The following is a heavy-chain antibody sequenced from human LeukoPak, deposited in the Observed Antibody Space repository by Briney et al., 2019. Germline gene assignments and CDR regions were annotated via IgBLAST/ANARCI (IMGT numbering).Heavy chain of an antibody. Sequence: GGSLRLSCAASGFTFSSYAMSWVRQAPGKGLEWVSAISGSGGSTYYADSVKGRFTISRDNSKNTLYLQMNSLRAEDTAVYYCAKDPRRGYSGYDPFDYWGQGTVVTVSS. D-gene: IGHD5-12*01. J-gene: IGHJ4*02. CDR3: AKDPRRGYSGYDPFDY. CDR2: ISGSGGST. CDR1: GFTFSSYA. V-gene: IGHV3-23*01.